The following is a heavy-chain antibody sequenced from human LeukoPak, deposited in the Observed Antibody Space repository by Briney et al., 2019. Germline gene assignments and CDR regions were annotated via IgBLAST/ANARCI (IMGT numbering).Heavy chain of an antibody. CDR3: ARLPLRSIAVGYYGMDV. Sequence: ASVKVSCKASGGTFISYAISWVRQAPGQGLEWMGGIIPIFGTANYAQKFRGRVTITADESTSTAYMELSSLRSEDTAVYYCARLPLRSIAVGYYGMDVWGQGTTVTVSS. D-gene: IGHD6-6*01. CDR1: GGTFISYA. CDR2: IIPIFGTA. V-gene: IGHV1-69*13. J-gene: IGHJ6*02.